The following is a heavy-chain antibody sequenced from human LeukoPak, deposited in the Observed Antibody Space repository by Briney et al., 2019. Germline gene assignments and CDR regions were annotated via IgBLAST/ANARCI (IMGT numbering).Heavy chain of an antibody. CDR2: INPSGGST. Sequence: ASVKVSCKASGYTFTSYYMHWVRQAPGQGLEWMGIINPSGGSTSYAQKFQGGVTMTRDTSTSTVYMELSSLRSEDTAVYYCARESPAGIAVAGGVGYWGQGTLVTVSS. CDR3: ARESPAGIAVAGGVGY. D-gene: IGHD6-19*01. V-gene: IGHV1-46*01. CDR1: GYTFTSYY. J-gene: IGHJ4*02.